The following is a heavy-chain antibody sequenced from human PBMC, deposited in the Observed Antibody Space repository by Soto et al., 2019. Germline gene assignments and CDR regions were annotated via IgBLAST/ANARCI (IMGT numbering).Heavy chain of an antibody. D-gene: IGHD2-8*01. CDR1: EGTFSSYA. V-gene: IGHV1-69*13. CDR3: ARGDRYCTNGVCSNWFDP. Sequence: GASVKVSCKASEGTFSSYAISWVRQAPGQGLEWMGGIIPIFGTANYAQKFQGRVTITADESTSTAYMELSSLRSEDTAVYYCARGDRYCTNGVCSNWFDPWGQGTLVTVSS. CDR2: IIPIFGTA. J-gene: IGHJ5*02.